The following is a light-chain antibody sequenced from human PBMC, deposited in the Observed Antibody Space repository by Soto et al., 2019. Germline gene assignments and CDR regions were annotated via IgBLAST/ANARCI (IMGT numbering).Light chain of an antibody. CDR2: GAS. CDR1: QSVTNYF. CDR3: QQYGTPLFT. J-gene: IGKJ3*01. Sequence: IVLTQSPGTLSLSPGERATLSCGASQSVTNYFLAWYQQNPGQAPRLLIYGASSRATGVPDRFSGSGSGTDFTLTISRLEPGDFAVYYCQQYGTPLFTFGPGTKVDIK. V-gene: IGKV3-20*01.